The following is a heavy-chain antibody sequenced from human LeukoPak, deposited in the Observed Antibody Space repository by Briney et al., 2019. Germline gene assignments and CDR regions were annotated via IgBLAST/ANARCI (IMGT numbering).Heavy chain of an antibody. CDR1: GYTFTSYG. Sequence: VASVKVSCNASGYTFTSYGISWVRQAPGQGLEWMGWISAYNGNTNYAQKLQGRVTMTTDTSTSTAYMELRSLRSDDTAVYYCARDYSSGWPDAFDIWGQGTMVTVSS. CDR3: ARDYSSGWPDAFDI. J-gene: IGHJ3*02. D-gene: IGHD6-19*01. CDR2: ISAYNGNT. V-gene: IGHV1-18*01.